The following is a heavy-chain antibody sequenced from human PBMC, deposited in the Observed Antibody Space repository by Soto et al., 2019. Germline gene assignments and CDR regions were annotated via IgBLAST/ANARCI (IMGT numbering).Heavy chain of an antibody. D-gene: IGHD3-3*02. CDR1: GFIFSTAW. CDR3: TTYFHFSTRLVRFDL. V-gene: IGHV3-15*07. Sequence: PGGSLRLSCAASGFIFSTAWINWVRQAPGKGLEWVGRNKSKIDSGTTDFAASVKGRFAISRDDSQDTMFLQIYSLKSEDSAVYYCTTYFHFSTRLVRFDLWGRGTLVTVPQ. J-gene: IGHJ4*01. CDR2: NKSKIDSGTT.